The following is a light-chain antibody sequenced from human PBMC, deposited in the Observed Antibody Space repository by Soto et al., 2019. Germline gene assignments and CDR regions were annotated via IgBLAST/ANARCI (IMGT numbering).Light chain of an antibody. CDR3: QQRSNWPPLT. Sequence: EIVLTQSPATLSLSPGERATLSCRASQSVSSYLAWYQQKPGQAPRLLIYDASNRATGIPARFSGSGSGTDFTLYISSLEPEDFAVYYCQQRSNWPPLTFGGGTKVEIK. CDR1: QSVSSY. V-gene: IGKV3-11*01. J-gene: IGKJ4*01. CDR2: DAS.